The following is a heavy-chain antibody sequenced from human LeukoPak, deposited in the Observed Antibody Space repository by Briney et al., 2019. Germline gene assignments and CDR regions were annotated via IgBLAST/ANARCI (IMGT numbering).Heavy chain of an antibody. Sequence: TGGSLRLSCAASGFTFSSFPMTWVRQAPGKGLEWVSVITANGDNTHYATSVKGRFTISRDNSKDTLFLQMNSLRTEDTALYYCAKDNYYYDGSFEDSWGQGTLVTVSS. CDR2: ITANGDNT. J-gene: IGHJ5*01. V-gene: IGHV3-23*01. CDR3: AKDNYYYDGSFEDS. D-gene: IGHD3-22*01. CDR1: GFTFSSFP.